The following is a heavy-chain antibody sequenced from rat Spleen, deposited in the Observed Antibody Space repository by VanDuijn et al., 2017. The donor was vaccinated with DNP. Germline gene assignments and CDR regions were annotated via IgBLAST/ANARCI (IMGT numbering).Heavy chain of an antibody. CDR2: IPTGRGST. D-gene: IGHD1-6*01. J-gene: IGHJ1*01. CDR3: ARMYTTDYAWYFDF. V-gene: IGHV5-25*01. CDR1: GFTFSDYY. Sequence: EVQLVESGGGLVQPGRSLKLSCAASGFTFSDYYMAWVRHVPGKGLEWVASIPTGRGSTYYPASLQGRFTISRDNAQNTLYLQMNSLKSEDTATYYCARMYTTDYAWYFDFWGPGTMVTVSS.